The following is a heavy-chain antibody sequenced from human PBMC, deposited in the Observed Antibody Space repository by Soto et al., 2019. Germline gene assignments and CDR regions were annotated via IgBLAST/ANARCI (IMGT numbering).Heavy chain of an antibody. CDR3: AKDRPLSSTAKFFDY. Sequence: GGSLRLSCAASGFIFSTFAMTWVRQGPGKGPEWVAAVSGTGETTYYADSVKGRFTISRDNSKNTLYPQMNSLRAEDTAVYYCAKDRPLSSTAKFFDYWGQGTLVTVSS. J-gene: IGHJ4*02. CDR1: GFIFSTFA. V-gene: IGHV3-23*01. D-gene: IGHD2-21*02. CDR2: VSGTGETT.